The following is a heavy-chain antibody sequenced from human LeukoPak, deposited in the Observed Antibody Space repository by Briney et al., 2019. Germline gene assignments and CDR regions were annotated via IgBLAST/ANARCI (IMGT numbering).Heavy chain of an antibody. Sequence: SETLSLTWRVSGDCINTSYWSWIRQPPGQAQERIGYINNIGSTNYNPSLKSRVTMSVDTSEKQFSLKLSSVTAADTAVYYCARAIVVVPAAIGNWFDPWGQGTLVTVSS. CDR3: ARAIVVVPAAIGNWFDP. CDR1: GDCINTSY. J-gene: IGHJ5*02. V-gene: IGHV4-59*13. CDR2: INNIGST. D-gene: IGHD2-2*02.